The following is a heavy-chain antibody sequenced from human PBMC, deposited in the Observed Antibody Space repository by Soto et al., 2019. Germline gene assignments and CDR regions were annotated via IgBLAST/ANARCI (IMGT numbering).Heavy chain of an antibody. J-gene: IGHJ3*02. CDR1: GGSISSGDYY. Sequence: SETLSLTCTVSGGSISSGDYYWSWIRQPPGKGLEWIGYIYYSGSTYYNPSLKSRVTISVDTSKNQFSLKLSSVTAADTAVYYCASLTKGVGGVIIIFPDAFDIGGQGTMVTVSS. CDR3: ASLTKGVGGVIIIFPDAFDI. CDR2: IYYSGST. D-gene: IGHD3-10*01. V-gene: IGHV4-30-4*01.